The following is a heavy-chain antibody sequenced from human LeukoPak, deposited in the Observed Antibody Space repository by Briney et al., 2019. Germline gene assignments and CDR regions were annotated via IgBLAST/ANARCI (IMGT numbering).Heavy chain of an antibody. V-gene: IGHV1-18*01. Sequence: ASVKVSCKASGYTFTSYGISWVRQAPGQGLGWMGWISAYNGNTNYAQKFQGRVTITADKSTSTAYMELSSLRSEDTAVYYCARVLRDGCNFDYFDYWGQGTLVTVSS. CDR3: ARVLRDGCNFDYFDY. J-gene: IGHJ4*02. CDR1: GYTFTSYG. D-gene: IGHD5-24*01. CDR2: ISAYNGNT.